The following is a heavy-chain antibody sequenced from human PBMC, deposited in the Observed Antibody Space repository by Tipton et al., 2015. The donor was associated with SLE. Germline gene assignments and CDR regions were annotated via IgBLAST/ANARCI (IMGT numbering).Heavy chain of an antibody. CDR1: GFTFSSYW. J-gene: IGHJ4*02. CDR3: ARARRLSSGSGVDY. Sequence: SLRLSCAASGFTFSSYWMSWVRQAPGKGLKWVANIKQDGSEKYYVDSVKGRFTISRDNAKNSLYLQMNSLRAEDRAVYYCARARRLSSGSGVDYWGQGTLVTVSS. D-gene: IGHD1-26*01. CDR2: IKQDGSEK. V-gene: IGHV3-7*01.